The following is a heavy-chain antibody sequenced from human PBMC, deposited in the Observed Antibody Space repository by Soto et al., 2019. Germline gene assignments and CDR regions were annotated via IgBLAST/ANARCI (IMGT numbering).Heavy chain of an antibody. D-gene: IGHD2-2*01. J-gene: IGHJ4*02. Sequence: EVQLLESGGGLVQPGGSLRLSCEDSGFTFSSHAMSWVRQAPGKGLEWVSAISGSDAGTFDADSVRGRFTISRDNSKNTLYLHMTSLRVEDTAIYYCTKDPCTRSSCYFDFWGQGSLVTVSS. CDR1: GFTFSSHA. V-gene: IGHV3-23*01. CDR2: ISGSDAGT. CDR3: TKDPCTRSSCYFDF.